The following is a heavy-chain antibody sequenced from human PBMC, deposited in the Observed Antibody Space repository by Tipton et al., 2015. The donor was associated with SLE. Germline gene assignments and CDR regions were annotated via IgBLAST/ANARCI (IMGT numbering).Heavy chain of an antibody. J-gene: IGHJ4*02. V-gene: IGHV4-39*07. Sequence: TLSLTCTVSGGSISSHYWGWIRQPPGKGLEWIGSIYYSGSTYYNPSLKSRVTISVDTSKNQFSLKLSSVTAADTAVYYCARVELLRAWAFDYWGQGTLVTVSS. CDR2: IYYSGST. D-gene: IGHD1-26*01. CDR1: GGSISSHY. CDR3: ARVELLRAWAFDY.